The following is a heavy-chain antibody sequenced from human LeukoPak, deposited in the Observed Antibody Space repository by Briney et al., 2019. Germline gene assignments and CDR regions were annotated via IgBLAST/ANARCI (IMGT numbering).Heavy chain of an antibody. D-gene: IGHD3-3*01. CDR3: AKDLRYYDFWSGPDY. J-gene: IGHJ4*02. V-gene: IGHV3-23*01. CDR1: GFTFSSCV. Sequence: GGSLRLSCAASGFTFSSCVMSWVRQAPGKGLEWVSVITGSGDTTYYADSVKGRFTISRDNSKNTLYLQMNSLRAEDTAVYYCAKDLRYYDFWSGPDYWGQGTLVTVSS. CDR2: ITGSGDTT.